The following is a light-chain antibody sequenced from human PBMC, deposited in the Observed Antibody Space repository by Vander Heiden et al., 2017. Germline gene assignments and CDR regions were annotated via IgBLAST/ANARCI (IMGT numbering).Light chain of an antibody. Sequence: DIQMTQSPSTLSASVGDRVTITCRASQSISSWLALYQQKPGKAPKLLIYKASKLESGGPSRFSGSGSWKEFTLTISRLQPYYFSTYYCQQYNSYPYTFGQGTKLEIK. CDR1: QSISSW. CDR3: QQYNSYPYT. V-gene: IGKV1-5*03. J-gene: IGKJ2*01. CDR2: KAS.